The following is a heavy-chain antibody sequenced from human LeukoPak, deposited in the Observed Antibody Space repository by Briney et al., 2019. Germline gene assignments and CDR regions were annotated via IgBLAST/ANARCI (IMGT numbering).Heavy chain of an antibody. CDR2: ISSSSSYI. CDR3: AREGWGYGSGSYYYYMDV. D-gene: IGHD3-10*01. J-gene: IGHJ6*03. Sequence: AGGSLRLSCAASGFTFSSYSTNWVRQAPGKGLEWVSSISSSSSYIYYADSVKGRFTISRDNAKNSLYLQMNSLRAEDTAVYYCAREGWGYGSGSYYYYMDVWGKGTTVTVSS. CDR1: GFTFSSYS. V-gene: IGHV3-21*01.